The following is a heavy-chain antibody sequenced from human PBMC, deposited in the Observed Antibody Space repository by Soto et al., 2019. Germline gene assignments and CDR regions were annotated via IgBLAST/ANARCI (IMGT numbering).Heavy chain of an antibody. Sequence: GGSLRLSCAASGFIFSSSWMHWVRQAPGKGLVWVSRINSDGSITNYADSVKGRFTISRDNAENTLYLQMSSPRAEDTAVYYCARDLTGTDDYWSQGTLVTGSS. V-gene: IGHV3-74*01. D-gene: IGHD1-7*01. CDR1: GFIFSSSW. CDR3: ARDLTGTDDY. J-gene: IGHJ4*02. CDR2: INSDGSIT.